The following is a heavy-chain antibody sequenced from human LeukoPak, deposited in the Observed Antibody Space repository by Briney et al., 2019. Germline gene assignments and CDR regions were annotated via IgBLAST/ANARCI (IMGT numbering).Heavy chain of an antibody. D-gene: IGHD5-12*01. CDR2: ISNGSIYT. CDR3: ARDLMGASGYAGY. CDR1: GFTFSTYT. V-gene: IGHV3-21*01. Sequence: NPGGSLRLSCAASGFTFSTYTMNWIRQAPGKGLEWVASISNGSIYTFYVDSVKGRFTISRDNAEKSLFLQMNSLRDEDTAVYYCARDLMGASGYAGYWGQGTLVTVSS. J-gene: IGHJ4*02.